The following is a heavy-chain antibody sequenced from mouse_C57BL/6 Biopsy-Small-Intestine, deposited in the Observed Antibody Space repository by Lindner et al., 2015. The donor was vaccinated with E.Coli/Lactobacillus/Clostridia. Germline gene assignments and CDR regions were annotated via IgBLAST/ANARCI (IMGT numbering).Heavy chain of an antibody. CDR3: AREAIYYDSDDGFAY. V-gene: IGHV5-9*01. Sequence: VQLQESGEGLVKPRGSLKLSCAASGFTFSSYTMSWVRQTPEKRLEWVATISGGGGDTYYPDSVKGRFTISRDNAKNILYLQMSSLRSEDTALYYCAREAIYYDSDDGFAYWGQGTLVTASA. CDR2: ISGGGGDT. CDR1: GFTFSSYT. J-gene: IGHJ3*01. D-gene: IGHD2-4*01.